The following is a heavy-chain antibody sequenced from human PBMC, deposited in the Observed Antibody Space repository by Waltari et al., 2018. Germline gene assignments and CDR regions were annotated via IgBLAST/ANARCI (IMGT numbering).Heavy chain of an antibody. CDR1: GVSFSPYT. CDR3: ARTWNWVYDS. Sequence: EVRLVESGGGLVKPGGSLRLSCAAPGVSFSPYTMNWVRLSPRKGLEWIASVITGTDYKFYADSVKDRFSISRDNAKNSLYLQMDSLTADDTALYYCARTWNWVYDSWGQGTPVTVSS. D-gene: IGHD3-22*01. J-gene: IGHJ1*01. CDR2: VITGTDYK. V-gene: IGHV3-21*01.